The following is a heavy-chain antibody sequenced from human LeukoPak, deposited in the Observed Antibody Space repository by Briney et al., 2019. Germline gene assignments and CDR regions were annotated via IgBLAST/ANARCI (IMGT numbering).Heavy chain of an antibody. V-gene: IGHV1-24*01. CDR3: ATNVVVPAAMAGYYGMDV. CDR1: GYTLTELS. D-gene: IGHD2-2*01. CDR2: FDPEDGET. J-gene: IGHJ6*02. Sequence: ASVKVSCKVSGYTLTELSMHWVRQAPGKGLEWMGGFDPEDGETIYAQKFQGRVTMTEDTSTDTAYMELSSLRSEDTAVYYCATNVVVPAAMAGYYGMDVWGQGTMVTVSS.